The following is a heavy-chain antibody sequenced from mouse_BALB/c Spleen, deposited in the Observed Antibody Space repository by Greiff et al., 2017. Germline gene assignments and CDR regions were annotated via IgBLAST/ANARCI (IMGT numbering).Heavy chain of an antibody. CDR3: GRSNYDYLNYYARDY. V-gene: IGHV5-17*02. CDR2: ISSGSSTI. Sequence: EVKLVESGGGLVQPGGSRKLSCAASGFTFSSFGMHWVRQAPEKGLEWVAYISSGSSTIYYADTVKGRFTISRDNPKNTLFLQMTSLRSEDTAMYYCGRSNYDYLNYYARDYWGRGTSVTVSS. CDR1: GFTFSSFG. D-gene: IGHD2-4*01. J-gene: IGHJ4*01.